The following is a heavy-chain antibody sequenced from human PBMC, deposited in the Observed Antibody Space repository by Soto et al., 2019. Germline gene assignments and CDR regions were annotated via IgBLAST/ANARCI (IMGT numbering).Heavy chain of an antibody. V-gene: IGHV2-5*02. CDR2: IYWDDDK. J-gene: IGHJ4*02. CDR1: GFSVSSNGAR. CDR3: VHGTLGSYGHVYFVY. D-gene: IGHD5-18*01. Sequence: SGPTLVNPTQTLTLTCSLSGFSVSSNGARVGWIRQPPGKALEGLALIYWDDDKKYNPSLKSRLTITKDTSENQVVLTVTDVDPADTATCYCVHGTLGSYGHVYFVYWGQGTLVTVSS.